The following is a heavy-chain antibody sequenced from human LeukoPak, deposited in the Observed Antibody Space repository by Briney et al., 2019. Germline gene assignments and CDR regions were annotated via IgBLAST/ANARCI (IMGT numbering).Heavy chain of an antibody. Sequence: GESPKLSRRSSGYSFTLSWLGWVRQMPGNCLERIRTIYPGDSDTIHRPSFQGQVTLSADKSTSTAYLQWSSLKASDTAIYYCARLRDYYARIDYWGQGTLVTVSS. CDR1: GYSFTLSW. CDR3: ARLRDYYARIDY. V-gene: IGHV5-51*01. D-gene: IGHD3-22*01. J-gene: IGHJ4*02. CDR2: IYPGDSDT.